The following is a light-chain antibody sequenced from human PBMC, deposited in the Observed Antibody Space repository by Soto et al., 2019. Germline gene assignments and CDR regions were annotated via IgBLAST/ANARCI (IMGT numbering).Light chain of an antibody. CDR1: SSDVGSYNL. CDR3: RSYAGSNWV. J-gene: IGLJ3*02. Sequence: QSALTQPASVSGSPGQSITISCTGTSSDVGSYNLVSWYQQHPGKAPKLMIYEVSKRPSGVSNRFSGSKSGNTASLTISGLQAEDEADYYCRSYAGSNWVFGGGTKLTVL. V-gene: IGLV2-23*02. CDR2: EVS.